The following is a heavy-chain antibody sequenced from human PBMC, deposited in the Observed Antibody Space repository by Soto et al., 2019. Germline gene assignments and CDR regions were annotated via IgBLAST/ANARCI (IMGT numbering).Heavy chain of an antibody. D-gene: IGHD5-18*01. CDR2: INPRGGGT. Sequence: QVQLAQSGAEEKKPGASVKVSCKASGYTFTNHHMHWERQVPGEGLEWMGMINPRGGGTNYPQKFQGRVTMTRYMSTSAVYMELSRLTYDDTALYYWCSLGYGQGYWGQGTLVTVSS. CDR3: CSLGYGQGY. V-gene: IGHV1-46*01. CDR1: GYTFTNHH. J-gene: IGHJ4*02.